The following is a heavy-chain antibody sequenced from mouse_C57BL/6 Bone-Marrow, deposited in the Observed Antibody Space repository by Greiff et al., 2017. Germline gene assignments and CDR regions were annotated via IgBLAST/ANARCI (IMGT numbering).Heavy chain of an antibody. V-gene: IGHV6-3*01. Sequence: VQLKESGGGLVQPGGSMKLSCVASGFTFSNYLMNWVRQSPETGLEWVAQISLKTANYATHYAESVKGRFTISRDDSKSRVYLQMNNLKAEDTGIYYCVRWLLVTQYVDVWGTGTTVTVSS. D-gene: IGHD2-3*01. CDR1: GFTFSNYL. J-gene: IGHJ1*03. CDR3: VRWLLVTQYVDV. CDR2: ISLKTANYAT.